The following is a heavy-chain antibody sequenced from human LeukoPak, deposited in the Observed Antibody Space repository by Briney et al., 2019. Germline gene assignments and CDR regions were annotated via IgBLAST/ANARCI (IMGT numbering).Heavy chain of an antibody. CDR3: ARVFLSAAGTIDY. Sequence: GESLKISCKGSGYSFTSYWIGWVRQLPGKSLEWKGIIYPGDSDTRYSPSFQGQVTISADKSISTAYLQWSSLKASDTAMYYCARVFLSAAGTIDYWGQGTLVTVSS. CDR1: GYSFTSYW. CDR2: IYPGDSDT. D-gene: IGHD6-13*01. V-gene: IGHV5-51*01. J-gene: IGHJ4*02.